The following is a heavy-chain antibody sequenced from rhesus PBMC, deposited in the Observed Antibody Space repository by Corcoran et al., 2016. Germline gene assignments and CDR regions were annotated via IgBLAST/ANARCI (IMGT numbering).Heavy chain of an antibody. CDR1: GGSISGYY. CDR2: IGGSNRYT. V-gene: IGHV4-165*01. J-gene: IGHJ2*01. CDR3: ARTYGSSYYWYFDI. D-gene: IGHD4-29*01. Sequence: QVQLQESGPGVVKHSETLSLTCAVSGGSISGYYLWSWIRQPPGKGLEWMGYIGGSNRYTNNNPSLKKRVNMSKDPSKNQFSLKLSSVTAADTAVYYCARTYGSSYYWYFDIWGPGTPITISS.